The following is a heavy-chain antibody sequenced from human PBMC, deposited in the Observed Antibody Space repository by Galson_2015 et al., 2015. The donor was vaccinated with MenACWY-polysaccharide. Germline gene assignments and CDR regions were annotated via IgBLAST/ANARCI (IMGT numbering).Heavy chain of an antibody. V-gene: IGHV3-11*01. CDR3: ARGRYGLDV. Sequence: SQRLSCAASGFSLGAWYMSWIRQAPGKGLEWLSYISKSGDSIYYGDSVKGRFAISRDNAKNSLYLQLNSLEVEDTAIYYCARGRYGLDVWGQGTTVTVSS. CDR2: ISKSGDSI. J-gene: IGHJ6*02. CDR1: GFSLGAWY.